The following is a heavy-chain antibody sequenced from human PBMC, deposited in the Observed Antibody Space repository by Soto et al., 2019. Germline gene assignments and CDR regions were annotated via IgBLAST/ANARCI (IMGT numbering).Heavy chain of an antibody. CDR3: ARVSIPISGSGRVYYYYYGMDV. Sequence: PAETLSLTCTVSGGPISSGGYYWSWIRQHPGKGLEWIGYIYYSGSTYYNPSLKSRVTISVDTSKNQFSLKLSSVTAADTAVYYCARVSIPISGSGRVYYYYYGMDVWGQGTTVTVSS. V-gene: IGHV4-31*03. CDR1: GGPISSGGYY. CDR2: IYYSGST. J-gene: IGHJ6*02. D-gene: IGHD3-10*01.